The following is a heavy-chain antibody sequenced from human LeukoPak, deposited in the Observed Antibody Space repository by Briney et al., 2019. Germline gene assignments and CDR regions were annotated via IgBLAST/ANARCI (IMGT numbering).Heavy chain of an antibody. Sequence: SQTLSLTCTVSGGSISSGGYYWSWIRQHPGKGLEWIAYIYYTGSTYYNPSLKSRLTISVDTSKNHFSLRLSSMTAADTAVYYCARVPSVVDAFDIWGQGTMVTVSS. J-gene: IGHJ3*02. V-gene: IGHV4-31*03. CDR3: ARVPSVVDAFDI. CDR2: IYYTGST. D-gene: IGHD2-15*01. CDR1: GGSISSGGYY.